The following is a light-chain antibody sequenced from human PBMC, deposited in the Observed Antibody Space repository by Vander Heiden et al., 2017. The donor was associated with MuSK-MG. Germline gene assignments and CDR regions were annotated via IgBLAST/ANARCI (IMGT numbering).Light chain of an antibody. CDR3: QQYDSSPLT. J-gene: IGKJ4*01. V-gene: IGKV3-20*01. CDR2: GTS. CDR1: QNVDSKY. Sequence: EIVFTQSPGTLSLSPGERATLSCRATQNVDSKYLAWYQQIPGQAPRLLIYGTSSRATGIPDRFSGSGSGTDFTLTISRLEPEDFAVYYCQQYDSSPLTFGGGTKVEIK.